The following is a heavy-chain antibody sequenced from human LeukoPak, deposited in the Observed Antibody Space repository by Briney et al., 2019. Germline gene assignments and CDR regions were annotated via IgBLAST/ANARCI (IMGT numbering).Heavy chain of an antibody. CDR2: INHSGST. J-gene: IGHJ4*02. V-gene: IGHV4-34*01. CDR1: GGSFSGYY. CDR3: ARVNKWELLDY. D-gene: IGHD1-26*01. Sequence: SETLSLTCAVYGGSFSGYYWSWIRQPPGKGLEWIGEINHSGSTNYNPSLKSRVTISVDTSKNQFSLKLSSVTAADTAVYYCARVNKWELLDYWGQGTLVTVSS.